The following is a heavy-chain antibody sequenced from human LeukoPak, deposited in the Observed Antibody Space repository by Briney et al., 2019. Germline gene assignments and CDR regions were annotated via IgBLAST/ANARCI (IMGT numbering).Heavy chain of an antibody. CDR2: IYYSGST. CDR3: ARVYDFWSGYYYYYFDY. Sequence: SETLSLTCTVSGGSISSYYWSWIQQPPGKGLEWIGYIYYSGSTNYNPSLKSRVTISVDTSKNQFSLKLSSVTAADTAVYYCARVYDFWSGYYYYYFDYWGQGTLVTVSS. D-gene: IGHD3-3*01. J-gene: IGHJ4*02. CDR1: GGSISSYY. V-gene: IGHV4-59*01.